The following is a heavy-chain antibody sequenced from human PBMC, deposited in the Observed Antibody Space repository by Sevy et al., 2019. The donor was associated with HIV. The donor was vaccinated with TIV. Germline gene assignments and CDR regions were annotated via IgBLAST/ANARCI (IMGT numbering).Heavy chain of an antibody. CDR2: IKQDGSEI. V-gene: IGHV3-7*01. CDR1: GFAFSNYW. Sequence: GGSLRLSCAASGFAFSNYWMNWVRQAPGKGLEWVANIKQDGSEIYYVDSVRGRFSISRDNAKNSVFLQMNSLRVEDTAVYYWARDRGITVHNYHGMDVWGQGTTVTVSS. J-gene: IGHJ6*02. CDR3: ARDRGITVHNYHGMDV. D-gene: IGHD1-20*01.